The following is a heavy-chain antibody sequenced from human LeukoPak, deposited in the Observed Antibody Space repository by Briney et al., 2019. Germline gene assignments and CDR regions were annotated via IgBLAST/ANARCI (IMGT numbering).Heavy chain of an antibody. J-gene: IGHJ4*02. CDR3: ARVGRGKDDSSGYYSDY. CDR2: INPNSGGT. Sequence: GASVTVSCTASGYTFTGYYMHWVRQAPGQGLEWMGWINPNSGGTNYAQKFQGWVTMTRDTSISTAYMELSSLRSEDTAVYYCARVGRGKDDSSGYYSDYWGQGTLVTVSS. CDR1: GYTFTGYY. V-gene: IGHV1-2*04. D-gene: IGHD3-22*01.